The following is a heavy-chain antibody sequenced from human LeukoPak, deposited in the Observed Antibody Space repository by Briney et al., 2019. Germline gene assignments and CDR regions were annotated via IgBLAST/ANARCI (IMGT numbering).Heavy chain of an antibody. CDR2: IYYTGTT. J-gene: IGHJ5*02. CDR3: ARGPLVGATTWFDP. Sequence: SETLSLTCTVSGGSISSYYWSWIRQPPGKGLEWIGYIYYTGTTEYNPSLKSRVTISVDTSKNQFSLKVRSVSAADTAMYYCARGPLVGATTWFDPWGQGTLVTVSS. D-gene: IGHD1-26*01. CDR1: GGSISSYY. V-gene: IGHV4-59*01.